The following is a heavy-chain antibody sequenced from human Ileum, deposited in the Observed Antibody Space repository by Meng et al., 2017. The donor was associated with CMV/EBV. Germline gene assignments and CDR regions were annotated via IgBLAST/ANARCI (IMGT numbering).Heavy chain of an antibody. V-gene: IGHV3-23*04. J-gene: IGHJ4*02. Sequence: VQLVESGGGLVKPGGSLRLSCAASGFTFSNYALSWVRQAPGKGLEWVSHIDGPTPNTHYAESAKGRFAISRDNSQNTLYLHMNALRAEDTAVYYCTTWIVAHFDYWGPGTLVTVSS. CDR1: GFTFSNYA. CDR2: IDGPTPNT. D-gene: IGHD5-12*01. CDR3: TTWIVAHFDY.